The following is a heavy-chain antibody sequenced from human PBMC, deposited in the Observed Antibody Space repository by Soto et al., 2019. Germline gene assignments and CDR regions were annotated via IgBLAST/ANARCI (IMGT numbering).Heavy chain of an antibody. D-gene: IGHD2-8*02. CDR1: GFTVGRYG. CDR2: ISYDGSNK. CDR3: ANIRNVVYAHNAY. Sequence: VGALRLSCAPSGFTVGRYGMQWFRQAPGKGLEWVAVISYDGSNKYYADSVRGRFAISRDNSNNMLYLQMNSLRAEDTAVYYCANIRNVVYAHNAYWGQGTLVTVSS. V-gene: IGHV3-30*18. J-gene: IGHJ4*02.